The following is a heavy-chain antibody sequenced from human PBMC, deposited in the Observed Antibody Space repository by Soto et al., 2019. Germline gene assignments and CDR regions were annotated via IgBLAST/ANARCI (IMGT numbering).Heavy chain of an antibody. V-gene: IGHV3-33*01. D-gene: IGHD3-22*01. Sequence: QVQLVESGGGVVQPGRSLRLSCAASGFAFSNYGMHWVRQAPGKGLEWVAVIWYDGSNKYYADSVKGRFTISRDNSKNTLYLQMNSLRAEDTAVYYCARDSMYYDSSGYYDYWGQGTLVTVSS. CDR1: GFAFSNYG. CDR2: IWYDGSNK. J-gene: IGHJ4*02. CDR3: ARDSMYYDSSGYYDY.